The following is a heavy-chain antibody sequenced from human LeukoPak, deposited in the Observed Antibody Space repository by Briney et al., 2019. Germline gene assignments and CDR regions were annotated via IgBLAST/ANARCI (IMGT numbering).Heavy chain of an antibody. CDR3: ARGPLPYYYDSSGYSLYGMDV. J-gene: IGHJ6*02. V-gene: IGHV1-2*02. Sequence: ASVKVSCKASGYTFTGYYFHWVRQAPGQGLEWMGWINPNTAGTNYAQKFLGGVTLTWDTSISTAYMELSSLRSEDTAVYYCARGPLPYYYDSSGYSLYGMDVWGPGTTVTVSS. D-gene: IGHD3-22*01. CDR2: INPNTAGT. CDR1: GYTFTGYY.